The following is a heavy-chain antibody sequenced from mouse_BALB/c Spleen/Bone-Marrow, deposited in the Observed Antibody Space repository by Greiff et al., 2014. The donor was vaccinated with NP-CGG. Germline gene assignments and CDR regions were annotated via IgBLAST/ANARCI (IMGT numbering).Heavy chain of an antibody. CDR2: IYPGTDST. CDR1: GYIFTSYW. Sequence: VMLVESGAELVRPGASVKLSCKTSGYIFTSYWIHWIKQRSGQGLEWIARIYPGTDSTYYNEKFKGKATLTADKSSNTAYMQLGSLKSEDSAVYFCARTSNPAMDYWGQGTSVTVSS. V-gene: IGHV1S132*01. J-gene: IGHJ4*01. CDR3: ARTSNPAMDY. D-gene: IGHD2-5*01.